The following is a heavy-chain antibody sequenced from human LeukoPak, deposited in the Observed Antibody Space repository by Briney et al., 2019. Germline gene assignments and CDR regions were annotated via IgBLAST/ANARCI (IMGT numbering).Heavy chain of an antibody. CDR2: IYHSGST. J-gene: IGHJ3*02. D-gene: IGHD1-1*01. CDR1: SASVSSYY. V-gene: IGHV4-59*08. Sequence: PSETLSLTCTFSSASVSSYYWSWIRQPPGKGLEWIGYIYHSGSTNYNPSLKSRVTISLDTSKDLFSLRLSSVTAADTAVYYCARPSGMGPAFDIWGQGTMVTVSS. CDR3: ARPSGMGPAFDI.